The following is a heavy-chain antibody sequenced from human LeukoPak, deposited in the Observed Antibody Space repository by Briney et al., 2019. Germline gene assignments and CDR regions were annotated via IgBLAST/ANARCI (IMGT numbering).Heavy chain of an antibody. CDR2: INHSGST. Sequence: SETLSLTCAVYGGSFSGYYWSWIRQPPGKGLEWIGEINHSGSTNYNPSLKSRVTISVDTSKNQFSLKLSSVTAADTAVYYCARGRVVVAATRRNWFDPWGQGTLVTVSS. D-gene: IGHD2-15*01. V-gene: IGHV4-34*01. CDR1: GGSFSGYY. CDR3: ARGRVVVAATRRNWFDP. J-gene: IGHJ5*02.